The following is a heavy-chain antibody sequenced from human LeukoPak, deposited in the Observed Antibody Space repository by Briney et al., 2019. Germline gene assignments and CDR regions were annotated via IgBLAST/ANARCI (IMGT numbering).Heavy chain of an antibody. CDR3: ARQRTPYSSFDP. V-gene: IGHV4-59*08. J-gene: IGHJ5*02. CDR2: IYYSGST. CDR1: GGSISSYY. Sequence: PSETLSLTCTVSGGSISSYYWNWIRQPPGKGLEWIGYIYYSGSTNYNPSLKSRVTISVDTSKNQFSLKLSSVTAAGTAVYYCARQRTPYSSFDPWGQGTLVTVSS. D-gene: IGHD4-11*01.